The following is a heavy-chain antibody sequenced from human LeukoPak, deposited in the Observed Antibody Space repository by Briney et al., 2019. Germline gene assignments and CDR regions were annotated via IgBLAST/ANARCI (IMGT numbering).Heavy chain of an antibody. V-gene: IGHV3-11*01. CDR1: GFTFSDYY. Sequence: GGPLRLSWAASGFTFSDYYRSWIRQAPGKGLEGVSYISISGSTIYYADSVKGRFTISRDNAKNSLYLQMNSLRAEDTAVYYCARIATVTTIDGYGDFDYWGQGTLVTVSS. CDR3: ARIATVTTIDGYGDFDY. D-gene: IGHD4-11*01. CDR2: ISISGSTI. J-gene: IGHJ4*02.